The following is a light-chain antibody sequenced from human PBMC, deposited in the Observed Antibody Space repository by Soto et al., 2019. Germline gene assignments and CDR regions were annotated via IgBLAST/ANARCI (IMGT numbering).Light chain of an antibody. V-gene: IGLV1-44*01. CDR1: SSNIGSNT. J-gene: IGLJ1*01. Sequence: QSVLTQPPSASGTPGQRVTISCSGSSSNIGSNTVNWYQQLPGTAPKPLIYSNNQRPSGVPDRFSGSKSGTSASLAISGLQSEDEADYYCAAWDDSLNGRVFGTGTKLTVL. CDR3: AAWDDSLNGRV. CDR2: SNN.